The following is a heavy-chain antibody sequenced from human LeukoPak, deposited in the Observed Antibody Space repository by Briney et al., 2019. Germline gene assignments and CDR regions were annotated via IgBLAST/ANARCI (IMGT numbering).Heavy chain of an antibody. J-gene: IGHJ4*02. CDR3: ARDHVLRYFDWRESDPFDY. D-gene: IGHD3-9*01. V-gene: IGHV1-2*02. Sequence: GASVKVSCKASGYTFTGYYMHWVRQAPGQGLEWMGWINPNSGGTNYAQKFQGRVTMTRDTSISTAYMELRRLRSDDTAVYYCARDHVLRYFDWRESDPFDYWGQGTLVTVSS. CDR2: INPNSGGT. CDR1: GYTFTGYY.